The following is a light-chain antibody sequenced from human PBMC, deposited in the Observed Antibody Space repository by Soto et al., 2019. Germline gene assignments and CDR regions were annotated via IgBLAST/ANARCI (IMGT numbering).Light chain of an antibody. V-gene: IGKV1-39*01. J-gene: IGKJ4*01. CDR3: HQSYRTPLT. CDR2: AAS. Sequence: DIQMTQFPSSLSASVGDRVTITCRASETISDYLNWYQHKPGTAPKLLIFAASSLQSGVPSRFSGGGSGTNFTLTITSLQPEDVVTYYCHQSYRTPLTFGGGTKVDIQ. CDR1: ETISDY.